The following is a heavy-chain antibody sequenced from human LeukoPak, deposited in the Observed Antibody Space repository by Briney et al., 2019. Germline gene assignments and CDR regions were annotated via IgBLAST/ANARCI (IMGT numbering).Heavy chain of an antibody. J-gene: IGHJ5*02. CDR1: GGSFSGFY. Sequence: PSETLSLTCAVYGGSFSGFYWSWIRQSPGKGLEWIGEINHSGTTNYIPSLKSRVTISVDTSKNQFSLSLSSVTAADTAVYYCARPLTYCSGGSCYGNWFDPWGQGTLVTVSS. D-gene: IGHD2-15*01. CDR3: ARPLTYCSGGSCYGNWFDP. V-gene: IGHV4-34*01. CDR2: INHSGTT.